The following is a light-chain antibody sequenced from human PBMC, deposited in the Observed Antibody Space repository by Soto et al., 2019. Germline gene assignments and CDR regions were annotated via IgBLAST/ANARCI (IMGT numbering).Light chain of an antibody. J-gene: IGKJ4*01. CDR1: QTISND. CDR2: GAS. CDR3: QQNNKWPPVT. Sequence: EVVMTQSPATVSVSPGEGVTLSCRASQTISNDLAWYQQKPGQAPMLLIYGASTRATGVPARFSGGGSGTEFSITSSSLQSEDFAFYYCQQNNKWPPVTFGGGTKVEIK. V-gene: IGKV3-15*01.